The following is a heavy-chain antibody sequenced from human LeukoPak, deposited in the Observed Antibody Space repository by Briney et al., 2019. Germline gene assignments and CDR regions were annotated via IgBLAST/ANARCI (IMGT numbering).Heavy chain of an antibody. J-gene: IGHJ4*02. V-gene: IGHV3-30*02. CDR2: IRYDGSNK. D-gene: IGHD4-17*01. CDR1: GFTFSSYG. Sequence: GGSLRLPCAASGFTFSSYGMHWVRQAPGKGLEWVAFIRYDGSNKHYADSVKGRFSISRDNSKNMLDLQMNSLRAEDTAVYYCAKVMEDYGDYGVVDYWGQGTLVTVSS. CDR3: AKVMEDYGDYGVVDY.